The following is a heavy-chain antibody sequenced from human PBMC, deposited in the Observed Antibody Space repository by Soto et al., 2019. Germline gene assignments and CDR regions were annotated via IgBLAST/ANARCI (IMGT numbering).Heavy chain of an antibody. CDR2: ISYDGSNR. J-gene: IGHJ6*02. D-gene: IGHD3-10*01. Sequence: GGSLRLSCEASGFTFSHYAMHWVRQAPGKGLEWVAVISYDGSNRYYTDSVKGQFTISRDNSKNTLYLQMNSLKAEDTAVFYCARGYGSYYYGLDVWGQGTTVTVSS. CDR3: ARGYGSYYYGLDV. CDR1: GFTFSHYA. V-gene: IGHV3-30-3*01.